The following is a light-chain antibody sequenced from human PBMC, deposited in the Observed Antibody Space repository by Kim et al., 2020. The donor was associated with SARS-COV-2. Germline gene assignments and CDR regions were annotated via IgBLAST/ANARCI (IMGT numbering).Light chain of an antibody. CDR1: QSVSSN. V-gene: IGKV3-15*01. J-gene: IGKJ1*01. CDR2: GAS. Sequence: EIVMTQSPATLSVSPGERATLSCRASQSVSSNLAWYQQKPGQAPRLLIYGASTRATGIPARFSGSGSGTEFTLTISSLQSEDFAVYYCQQYKNWPMTLGQGTKVDIK. CDR3: QQYKNWPMT.